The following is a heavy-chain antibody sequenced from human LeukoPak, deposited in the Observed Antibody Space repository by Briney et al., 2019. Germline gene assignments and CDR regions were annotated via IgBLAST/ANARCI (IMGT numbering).Heavy chain of an antibody. D-gene: IGHD6-13*01. V-gene: IGHV1-18*01. CDR3: ARDRVAAAWLDY. Sequence: ASVKVSCKASGYTFTSYGISWVRQAPGQGLEWMGWISAYNGNTNYAQKLQGRVTMTTDTSTSTAYTELRSLRSDDTAVYYCARDRVAAAWLDYWGQGTLVTVSS. J-gene: IGHJ4*02. CDR1: GYTFTSYG. CDR2: ISAYNGNT.